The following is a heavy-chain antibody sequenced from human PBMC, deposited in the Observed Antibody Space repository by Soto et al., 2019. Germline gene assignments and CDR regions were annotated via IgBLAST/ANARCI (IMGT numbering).Heavy chain of an antibody. Sequence: PGGSLRLSCAASGFTFSGSAMHWVRQASGKGLEWVGRIRSKANSYATAYAASVKGRFTISRDDSKNTAYLQMNSLRAEDTAVYYCARDGSGSSHFDYWGQGTLVTVSS. CDR2: IRSKANSYAT. CDR1: GFTFSGSA. J-gene: IGHJ4*02. CDR3: ARDGSGSSHFDY. V-gene: IGHV3-73*01. D-gene: IGHD3-10*01.